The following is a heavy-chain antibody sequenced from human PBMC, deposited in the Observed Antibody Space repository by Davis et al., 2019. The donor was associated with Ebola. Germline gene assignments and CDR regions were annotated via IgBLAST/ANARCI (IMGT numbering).Heavy chain of an antibody. CDR1: GFTFSTAW. CDR2: IWYDGSNK. Sequence: GGSLRLSCAASGFTFSTAWMSWVRQAPGKGLEWVAVIWYDGSNKYYADSVKGRFTISRDNSKNTLYLQMNSLRAEDTAVYYCARDPAVTPGYYGMDVWGQGTTVTVSS. V-gene: IGHV3-33*08. J-gene: IGHJ6*02. D-gene: IGHD4-17*01. CDR3: ARDPAVTPGYYGMDV.